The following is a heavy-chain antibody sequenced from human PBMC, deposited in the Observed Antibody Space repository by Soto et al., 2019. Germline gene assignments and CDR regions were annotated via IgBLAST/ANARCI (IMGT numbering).Heavy chain of an antibody. CDR2: ISPDNGNT. V-gene: IGHV1-18*01. CDR3: ARIGTYYYDSSGYPDFDY. CDR1: GYTFTIYG. D-gene: IGHD3-22*01. Sequence: ASVKVSCKASGYTFTIYGINWVRQAPGQGLEWMGWISPDNGNTNYAQKLQGRVTMTTDTSTSTAYMELRSLRSDDTAVYYCARIGTYYYDSSGYPDFDYWGQGTLVTVSS. J-gene: IGHJ4*02.